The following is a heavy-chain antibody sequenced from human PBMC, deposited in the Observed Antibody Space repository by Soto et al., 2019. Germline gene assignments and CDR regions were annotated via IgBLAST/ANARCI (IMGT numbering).Heavy chain of an antibody. CDR2: ISAYNGNT. CDR3: ARDSVFRAVIYHYGLDA. V-gene: IGHV1-18*01. Sequence: ASVKVSCKASGYTFTSYGIIWVRQAPGQGLEWMGWISAYNGNTNYAQKLQGRVTMTTDTSTSTAYMELTSLRFDDTAVYSCARDSVFRAVIYHYGLDAAXHRSKVTVS. D-gene: IGHD3-3*01. CDR1: GYTFTSYG. J-gene: IGHJ6*02.